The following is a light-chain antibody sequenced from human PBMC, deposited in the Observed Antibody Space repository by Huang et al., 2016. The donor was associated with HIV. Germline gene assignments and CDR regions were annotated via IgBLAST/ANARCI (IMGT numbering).Light chain of an antibody. CDR3: QQTNSLPYT. Sequence: DIQMTQSPSSVSASVGDRVTITCRESQGISSWLAWYQQKPGKDPKLLIYAATILQSGVPSRFSGSGSGTDFTLTISSLQPEDFAIYYCQQTNSLPYTFGQGTKLEIK. V-gene: IGKV1-12*01. CDR2: AAT. J-gene: IGKJ2*01. CDR1: QGISSW.